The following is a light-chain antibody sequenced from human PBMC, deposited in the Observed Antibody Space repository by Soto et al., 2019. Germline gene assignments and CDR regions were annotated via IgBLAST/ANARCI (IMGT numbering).Light chain of an antibody. CDR2: GAS. J-gene: IGKJ5*01. CDR1: QSVSNN. Sequence: ELVLTQSPGTLSLSPGESATLSFSSSQSVSNNYLAWYQQKPGQAPRLLIYGASNRATGVPARFSGTGSETDFALTISGLQSEDSAVYFCQQYNNWPFSFGQGTRLEN. CDR3: QQYNNWPFS. V-gene: IGKV3-15*01.